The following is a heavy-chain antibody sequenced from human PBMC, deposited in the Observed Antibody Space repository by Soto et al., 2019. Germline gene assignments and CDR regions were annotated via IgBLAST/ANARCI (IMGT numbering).Heavy chain of an antibody. V-gene: IGHV3-21*01. CDR1: GFTFSSYS. CDR3: ARDYSSSGGMDV. J-gene: IGHJ6*02. Sequence: WWSLRLSCAASGFTFSSYSMNWVRQAPGKGLEWVSSISSSSSYIYYADSVKGRFTISRDNAKNSLYLQMNSLRAEDTAVYYCARDYSSSGGMDVWGQGTTVTVSS. CDR2: ISSSSSYI. D-gene: IGHD6-6*01.